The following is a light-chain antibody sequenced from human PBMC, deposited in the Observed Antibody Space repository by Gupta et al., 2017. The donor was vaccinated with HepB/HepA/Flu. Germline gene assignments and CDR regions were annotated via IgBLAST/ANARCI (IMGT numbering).Light chain of an antibody. CDR2: YKN. Sequence: NFMLTQPHSVSESPGKTITISCTGRSGSIASNSVQWYQQRPGSAPPTVIVYKNQRPSGVPARFSCATDRASKYAFTNISGLKTDDDAYYYCPSYDKHNHRVFGGGTKLTVL. J-gene: IGLJ3*02. CDR3: PSYDKHNHRV. CDR1: SGSIASNS. V-gene: IGLV6-57*02.